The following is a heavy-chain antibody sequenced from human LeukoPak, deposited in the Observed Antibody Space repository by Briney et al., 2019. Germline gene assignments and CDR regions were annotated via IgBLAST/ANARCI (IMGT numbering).Heavy chain of an antibody. J-gene: IGHJ6*02. CDR2: IYNSGST. Sequence: SETLSLTCTVSGVSISSYHWSWIRQPPVKGLEWIGYIYNSGSTNYNPSLKSRVTISVDTSKNQVSLKLSSVTAADTAVYYCARVSRVLWFGELLHYYYYGMDVWGQGTTVTVSS. D-gene: IGHD3-10*01. CDR3: ARVSRVLWFGELLHYYYYGMDV. CDR1: GVSISSYH. V-gene: IGHV4-59*01.